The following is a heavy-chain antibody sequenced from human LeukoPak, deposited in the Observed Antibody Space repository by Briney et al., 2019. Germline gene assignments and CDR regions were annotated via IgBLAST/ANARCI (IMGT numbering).Heavy chain of an antibody. CDR2: IYYSGST. D-gene: IGHD6-19*01. J-gene: IGHJ4*02. V-gene: IGHV4-59*08. CDR3: ARQGSSGWWNY. Sequence: SETLSLTCTVSGGSISSYYWSWIRQPPGKGLEWIGYIYYSGSTNYNPSLKSRVIISVDTSKNQFSLKLSSVTAADTAVYYCARQGSSGWWNYWGQGTLVTVSS. CDR1: GGSISSYY.